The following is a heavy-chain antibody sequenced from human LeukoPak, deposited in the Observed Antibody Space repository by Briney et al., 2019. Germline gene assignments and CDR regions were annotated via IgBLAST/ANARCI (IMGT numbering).Heavy chain of an antibody. CDR3: AKDHGSSDWYYFDY. J-gene: IGHJ4*02. Sequence: GGSLRLSCEASGFTFSTCAMHWVRQAPGKGLEWVAFIHYDGSNNYYADSVKVRFTISRENSKNTLYLQMNTLRADDTAVYYCAKDHGSSDWYYFDYWGQGTLVTVSS. D-gene: IGHD6-13*01. CDR2: IHYDGSNN. V-gene: IGHV3-30*02. CDR1: GFTFSTCA.